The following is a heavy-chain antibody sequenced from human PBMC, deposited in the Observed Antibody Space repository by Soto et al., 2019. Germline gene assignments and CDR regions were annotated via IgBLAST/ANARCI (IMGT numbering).Heavy chain of an antibody. CDR3: ARKGYYPSGRINLFDS. CDR2: IYPGGGT. Sequence: PSGTLSLTCTVAGHSINSDDYWCFMRQPPGKGLECIGSIYPGGGTYYNPSLKSRVTISVDTSKNQFSLRLTSVTAADTAMYYCARKGYYPSGRINLFDSWGQGTLVTVSS. J-gene: IGHJ4*02. CDR1: GHSINSDDY. D-gene: IGHD3-10*01. V-gene: IGHV4-38-2*02.